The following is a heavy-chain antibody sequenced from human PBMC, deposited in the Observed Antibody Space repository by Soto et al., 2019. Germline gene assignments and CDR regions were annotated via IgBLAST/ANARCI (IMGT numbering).Heavy chain of an antibody. Sequence: EVQLVESGGGVVRPGGSLRLSCAASGFTFDDYGMSWVRQAPGKGLEWVSGINWNGGSTGYADSVKGRFTISRDNAKNSLYLQMDSLRAEDTALYYCARDMGRFDWYLAGYYYGMDVWGQGTTVTVSS. J-gene: IGHJ6*02. CDR1: GFTFDDYG. V-gene: IGHV3-20*04. D-gene: IGHD3-9*01. CDR2: INWNGGST. CDR3: ARDMGRFDWYLAGYYYGMDV.